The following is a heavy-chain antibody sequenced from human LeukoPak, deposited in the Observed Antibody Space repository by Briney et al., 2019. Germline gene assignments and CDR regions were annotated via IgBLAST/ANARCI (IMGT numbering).Heavy chain of an antibody. CDR3: ARRDYYGSGSPDF. Sequence: PGGSLRLSCAASGFTFHDYDMSWVRQSPGKGLEWVSGINWNGDRTGYADPVKGRFTISRDNAKKSLYLQMNSLRAEDTALYYCARRDYYGSGSPDFWGQGTLVTVSS. V-gene: IGHV3-20*04. CDR1: GFTFHDYD. D-gene: IGHD3-10*01. J-gene: IGHJ4*02. CDR2: INWNGDRT.